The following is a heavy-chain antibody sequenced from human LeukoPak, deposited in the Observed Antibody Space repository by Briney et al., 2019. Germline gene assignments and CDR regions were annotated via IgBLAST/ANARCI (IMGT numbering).Heavy chain of an antibody. J-gene: IGHJ3*02. CDR1: GYTFTDYY. Sequence: GASVKVSCKASGYTFTDYYMHWVRQAPGQGLEWMGWIRPKSGGTNYAQKFQGRVTMTRDTSISTVYMELSRLRSDDMALYYCATLNPDAFDIWGQGTMVTVS. CDR3: ATLNPDAFDI. CDR2: IRPKSGGT. V-gene: IGHV1-2*02.